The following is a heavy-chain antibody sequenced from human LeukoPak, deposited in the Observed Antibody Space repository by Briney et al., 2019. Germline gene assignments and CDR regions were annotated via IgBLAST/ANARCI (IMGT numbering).Heavy chain of an antibody. D-gene: IGHD3-10*01. Sequence: GGSLRLSCAASGFTFSSYGMHWVRQAPGKGLEWVAFIRYDGSNKYYADSVKGRFTISRDNSKNTLYLQMNSLRAEDTAVYYCAKGRYGSGSYSAIFDYWGQGTLVTVSS. V-gene: IGHV3-30*02. J-gene: IGHJ4*02. CDR2: IRYDGSNK. CDR1: GFTFSSYG. CDR3: AKGRYGSGSYSAIFDY.